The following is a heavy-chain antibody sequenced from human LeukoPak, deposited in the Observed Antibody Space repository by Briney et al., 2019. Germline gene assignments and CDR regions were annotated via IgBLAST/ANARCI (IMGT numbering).Heavy chain of an antibody. D-gene: IGHD3-9*01. Sequence: SETLSLTCAVYGGSFSGYYWSWIRQPPGKGLEWIGEINHSGSTNYNPSLKSRVTISVDMSKNQFSLKLSSVTAADTAVYYCASEGSSYDILTGQFGYWGQGTLVTVSS. V-gene: IGHV4-34*01. J-gene: IGHJ4*02. CDR3: ASEGSSYDILTGQFGY. CDR2: INHSGST. CDR1: GGSFSGYY.